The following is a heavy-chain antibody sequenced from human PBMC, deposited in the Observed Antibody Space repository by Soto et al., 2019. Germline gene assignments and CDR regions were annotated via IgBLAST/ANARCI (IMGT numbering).Heavy chain of an antibody. CDR2: ISTSSTYR. V-gene: IGHV3-21*04. CDR3: ARDGSGAAANPYFDY. J-gene: IGHJ4*02. Sequence: GSLRLSCAASGFTFSPYTMHWVRQAPGKGLEWVSSISTSSTYRYIADSVTGRFTISRDNAQNSLYLQMTSLRAEDTAVYYCARDGSGAAANPYFDYWGQGTLVTVSS. D-gene: IGHD2-2*01. CDR1: GFTFSPYT.